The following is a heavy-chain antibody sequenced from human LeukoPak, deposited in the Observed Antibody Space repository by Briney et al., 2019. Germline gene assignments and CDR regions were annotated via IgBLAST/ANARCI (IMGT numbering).Heavy chain of an antibody. Sequence: SETLSLTCTVSGGSISSYYWSWIRQPPGKGLEWIGHIYYSGSTNYNPSLKSRVTISVDTSKNQFSLKLSSVTAADTAVYYCARDVATRDSSGYYYDAFDIWGQGTMVTVSS. CDR3: ARDVATRDSSGYYYDAFDI. V-gene: IGHV4-59*01. CDR2: IYYSGST. D-gene: IGHD3-22*01. J-gene: IGHJ3*02. CDR1: GGSISSYY.